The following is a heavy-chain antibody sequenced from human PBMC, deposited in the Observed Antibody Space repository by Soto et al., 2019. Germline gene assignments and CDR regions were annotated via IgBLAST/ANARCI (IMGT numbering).Heavy chain of an antibody. D-gene: IGHD6-19*01. CDR2: IYYSGST. V-gene: IGHV4-59*01. Sequence: QVQLQESGPGLVKPSETLSLTCTVSGGSISSYYWSWIRQPPGKGLEWIGYIYYSGSTNYNPSLKSQVTISVDTSKNQFSLKLSSVTAADTAVYYCARGHSSGWIDAFDIWGQGTMVTVSS. J-gene: IGHJ3*02. CDR1: GGSISSYY. CDR3: ARGHSSGWIDAFDI.